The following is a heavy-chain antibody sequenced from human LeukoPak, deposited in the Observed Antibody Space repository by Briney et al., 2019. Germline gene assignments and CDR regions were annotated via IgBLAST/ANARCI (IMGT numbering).Heavy chain of an antibody. CDR3: ARRYLSGYYSLPFDP. V-gene: IGHV4-34*01. J-gene: IGHJ5*02. CDR2: INHSGST. Sequence: SETLSLTCAVYGGSFSSYYWSWIRQPPGKGLEWIGEINHSGSTNYNPSLKSRVTISADTSKNQFSLKLSSVTAADTAVYYCARRYLSGYYSLPFDPWGQGTLVTVSS. CDR1: GGSFSSYY. D-gene: IGHD3-22*01.